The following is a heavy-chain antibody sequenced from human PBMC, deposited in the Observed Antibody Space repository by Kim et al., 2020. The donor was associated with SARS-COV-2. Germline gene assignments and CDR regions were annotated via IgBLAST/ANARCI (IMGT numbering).Heavy chain of an antibody. J-gene: IGHJ4*01. V-gene: IGHV4-34*01. CDR3: ASSRYCSSTSCPHYFDY. D-gene: IGHD2-2*01. Sequence: SETLSLTCAVYGGSFSGYYWSWIRQPPGKGLEWIGEINHSGSTNYNPSLKSRVTISVDTSKNQFSLKLSSVTAADTAVYYCASSRYCSSTSCPHYFDYWG. CDR1: GGSFSGYY. CDR2: INHSGST.